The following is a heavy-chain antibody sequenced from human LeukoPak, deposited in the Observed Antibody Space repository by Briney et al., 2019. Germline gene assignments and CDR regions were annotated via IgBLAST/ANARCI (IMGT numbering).Heavy chain of an antibody. CDR2: IYPGDSDT. D-gene: IGHD3-10*01. Sequence: GESLKISCRGSESSFSAYWIAWVRQMPGKGLEWMGIIYPGDSDTRYSPSFQGQVTISADKSISTAYLQWSSLKASDTAMYYCARPAYGSGSYYKDWGQGTLVTVSS. V-gene: IGHV5-51*01. CDR1: ESSFSAYW. J-gene: IGHJ4*02. CDR3: ARPAYGSGSYYKD.